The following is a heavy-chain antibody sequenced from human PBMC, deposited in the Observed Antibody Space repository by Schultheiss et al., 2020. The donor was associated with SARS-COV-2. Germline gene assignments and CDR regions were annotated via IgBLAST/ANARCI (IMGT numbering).Heavy chain of an antibody. V-gene: IGHV3-21*01. Sequence: WGSLRLSCAASGFTFSGSAMHWVRQASGKGLEWVSSISSSSSYIYYADSVKGRFTISRDNAKNSLYLQMNSLRAEDTAVYYCASPGYSSSSFYYYYYGMDVWGQGTTVTVSS. CDR2: ISSSSSYI. CDR3: ASPGYSSSSFYYYYYGMDV. D-gene: IGHD6-6*01. CDR1: GFTFSGSA. J-gene: IGHJ6*02.